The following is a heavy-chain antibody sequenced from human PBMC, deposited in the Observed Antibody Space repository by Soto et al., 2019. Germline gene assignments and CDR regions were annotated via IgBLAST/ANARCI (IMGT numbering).Heavy chain of an antibody. J-gene: IGHJ4*02. CDR1: GGTFSSYT. D-gene: IGHD2-21*02. Sequence: QVQLVQSGAEVKKPGSSVKVSCKASGGTFSSYTISWVRQAPGQGLEWMGRIIPILGIANYAQKFQGRVTITADKSTSTAYMELSSLRSEDTAVYYCARVVCGGDCYSSEKFDYWGQGTLVTVSS. CDR2: IIPILGIA. CDR3: ARVVCGGDCYSSEKFDY. V-gene: IGHV1-69*02.